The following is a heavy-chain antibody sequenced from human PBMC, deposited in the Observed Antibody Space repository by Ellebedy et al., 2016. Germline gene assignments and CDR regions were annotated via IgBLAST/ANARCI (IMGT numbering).Heavy chain of an antibody. J-gene: IGHJ4*02. D-gene: IGHD5-18*01. CDR3: AKEGSYGLNFDY. CDR2: ISYDGSNK. V-gene: IGHV3-30*18. CDR1: GFTFSSYG. Sequence: GGSLRLXCAASGFTFSSYGMHWVRQAPGKGLEWVAVISYDGSNKYYADSVKGRFTISRDNSKNTLYLQMNSLRAEDTAVYYCAKEGSYGLNFDYWGQGTLVTVSS.